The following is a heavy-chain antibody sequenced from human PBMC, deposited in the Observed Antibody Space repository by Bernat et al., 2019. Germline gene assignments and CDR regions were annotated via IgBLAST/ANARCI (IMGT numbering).Heavy chain of an antibody. Sequence: EVQLLESGGGVVQPGGSLRLSCAASGFTFSSYAMNWVRQAPGEGLEWVSTISGSGDGTDYADSVKGRFTISRDNSKNTLYLQMNSLRVEDTAVYYCAKYYYDSSDPRAFDMWGQGTMVIVSS. J-gene: IGHJ3*02. CDR1: GFTFSSYA. D-gene: IGHD3-22*01. CDR3: AKYYYDSSDPRAFDM. V-gene: IGHV3-23*01. CDR2: ISGSGDGT.